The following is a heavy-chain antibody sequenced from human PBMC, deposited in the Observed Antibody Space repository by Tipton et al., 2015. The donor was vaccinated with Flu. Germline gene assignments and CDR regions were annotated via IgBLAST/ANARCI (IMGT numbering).Heavy chain of an antibody. CDR1: GGSINSFY. J-gene: IGHJ4*02. CDR2: IFYTGST. V-gene: IGHV4-59*08. D-gene: IGHD1-26*01. CDR3: ARLRSGMIDY. Sequence: TLSLTCTVSGGSINSFYWSWIRQPPGRGLEYIGDIFYTGSTTYNPALKSRVTISVDTSKNQFSLKVTSVTAADTALYFCARLRSGMIDYWGQGTLVTVSS.